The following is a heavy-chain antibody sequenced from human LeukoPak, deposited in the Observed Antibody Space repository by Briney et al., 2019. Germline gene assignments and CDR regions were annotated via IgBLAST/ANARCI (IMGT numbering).Heavy chain of an antibody. CDR3: AREALGIDY. CDR2: ISSSSSTI. CDR1: GFTFSSSG. J-gene: IGHJ4*02. D-gene: IGHD7-27*01. V-gene: IGHV3-48*01. Sequence: GGSLRLSCATSGFTFSSSGMNWVRQAPRKGLEWVSYISSSSSTIYYADSVKGRFTISRDNAKNSLYLHMNSLRAEDTAVYYCAREALGIDYWGQGTLVTASS.